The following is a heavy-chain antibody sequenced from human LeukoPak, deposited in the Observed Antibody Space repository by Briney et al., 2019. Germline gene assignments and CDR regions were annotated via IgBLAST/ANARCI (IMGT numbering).Heavy chain of an antibody. CDR3: ARPPYPSEIYDSSGYYYEFGY. D-gene: IGHD3-22*01. Sequence: ASVKVSCKASGGTFSSYAISWVRQAPGQGLEWMGGIIPIFGTANYAQKFQGRVTITTDESTSTAYMELSSLRSEDTAVYYCARPPYPSEIYDSSGYYYEFGYWGQGTLVTVSS. CDR2: IIPIFGTA. J-gene: IGHJ4*02. CDR1: GGTFSSYA. V-gene: IGHV1-69*05.